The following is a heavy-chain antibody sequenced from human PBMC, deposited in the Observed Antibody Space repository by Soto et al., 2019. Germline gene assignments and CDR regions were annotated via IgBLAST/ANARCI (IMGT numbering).Heavy chain of an antibody. D-gene: IGHD3-10*01. V-gene: IGHV4-59*01. CDR2: IDYSGST. CDR3: ARVWGGAFDI. CDR1: GGSISSYY. Sequence: QVQLQESGPGLVKPSETLSLTCTVSGGSISSYYWSWIRKPPGKGLEWIGYIDYSGSTNYNPTRKSLVTISVDTSKYQFPRRLSSVTAADTAVDYCARVWGGAFDIWGQGTMVTVSS. J-gene: IGHJ3*02.